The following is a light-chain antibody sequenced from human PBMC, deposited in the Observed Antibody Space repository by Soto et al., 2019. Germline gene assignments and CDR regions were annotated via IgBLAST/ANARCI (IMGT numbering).Light chain of an antibody. CDR3: QQSDSTPWT. V-gene: IGKV1-39*01. CDR1: QSITSF. J-gene: IGKJ1*01. Sequence: DIQMTQSPSSLSASVGDRVTITCRASQSITSFLNWYQQKPGKAPNLLISAASTLQSGVPSRFSGYGSGTDFTLTISNLQPEDVATYFCQQSDSTPWTFGPGSKVEI. CDR2: AAS.